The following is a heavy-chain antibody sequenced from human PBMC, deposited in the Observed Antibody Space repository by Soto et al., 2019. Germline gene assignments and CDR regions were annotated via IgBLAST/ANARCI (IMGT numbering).Heavy chain of an antibody. CDR3: RGLCGGDCLDAVDI. CDR1: GGTFRSYA. Sequence: SVTVSCTASGGTFRSYAISWVRQAPGQGLEWMGGIIPIFGSTSYAQKFQGRVTMTRDTSTSTVYMELSSLRSEDTAVYYCRGLCGGDCLDAVDIWGQGTMVTVSS. J-gene: IGHJ3*02. V-gene: IGHV1-69*05. CDR2: IIPIFGST. D-gene: IGHD2-21*02.